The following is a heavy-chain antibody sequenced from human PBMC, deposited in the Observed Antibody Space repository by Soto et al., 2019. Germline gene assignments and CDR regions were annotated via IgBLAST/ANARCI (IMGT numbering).Heavy chain of an antibody. CDR3: AKDRGYSGYMTYYYYGMDV. V-gene: IGHV3-30*18. Sequence: HAGSLEISSAASRVTFKSYGMHFVRKNTGKGLEWVAVISYDGSNKYYADSVKGRFTISRDNSKKTLYLQMKSLRAEDTAVYYCAKDRGYSGYMTYYYYGMDVWGQRTTVTGFS. D-gene: IGHD5-12*01. CDR2: ISYDGSNK. CDR1: RVTFKSYG. J-gene: IGHJ6*02.